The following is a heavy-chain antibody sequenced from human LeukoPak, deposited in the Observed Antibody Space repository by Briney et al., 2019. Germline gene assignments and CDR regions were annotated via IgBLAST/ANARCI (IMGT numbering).Heavy chain of an antibody. J-gene: IGHJ5*02. CDR3: ARDGFIVVVPAAQNWFDP. D-gene: IGHD2-2*01. CDR2: IYHSGST. CDR1: GYSISSGYY. V-gene: IGHV4-38-2*02. Sequence: PSETLSLTCTVSGYSISSGYYWGWIRQPPGKELEWIGSIYHSGSTYYNPSLKSRVTISVDTSKNQFSLKLSSVTTADTAVYYCARDGFIVVVPAAQNWFDPWGQGTLVTVSS.